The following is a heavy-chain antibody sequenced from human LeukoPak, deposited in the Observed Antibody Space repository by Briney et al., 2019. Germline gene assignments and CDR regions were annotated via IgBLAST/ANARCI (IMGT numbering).Heavy chain of an antibody. CDR2: ISPTSSYI. D-gene: IGHD4-23*01. J-gene: IGHJ5*02. V-gene: IGHV3-21*04. Sequence: GGSLRLSCAASGFTFTDFYMNWVRQAPGKGLEWVSWISPTSSYIYYADSVKGRFTISRDNAKNSLYLQMNSLRAEDTALYYCVRDADGGNSWFDPWGQGTLVTVSS. CDR3: VRDADGGNSWFDP. CDR1: GFTFTDFY.